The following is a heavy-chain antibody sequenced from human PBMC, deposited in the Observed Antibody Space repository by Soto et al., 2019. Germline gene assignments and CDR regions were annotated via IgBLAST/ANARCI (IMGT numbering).Heavy chain of an antibody. D-gene: IGHD3-3*01. CDR1: GGSISSGDYY. J-gene: IGHJ4*02. CDR2: IYYSGST. CDR3: ARGRSPYYDFWSGYLSHFDY. V-gene: IGHV4-30-4*01. Sequence: PSETLSLTCTVSGGSISSGDYYWSWIRQPPGKGLEWIGYIYYSGSTYYNPSLKSRVTISVDTSKNQFSLKPSSVTAADTAVYYCARGRSPYYDFWSGYLSHFDYWGQGTLVTVSS.